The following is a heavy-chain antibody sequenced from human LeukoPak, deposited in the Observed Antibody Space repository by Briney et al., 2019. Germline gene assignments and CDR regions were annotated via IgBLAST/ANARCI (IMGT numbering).Heavy chain of an antibody. CDR1: GYTFSIYA. J-gene: IGHJ4*02. CDR2: ISVYNGNP. D-gene: IGHD3-16*02. V-gene: IGHV1-18*01. Sequence: ASVTVSFKGSGYTFSIYAISWVRQAPGQGQEGMGWISVYNGNPNYAQKFQDRGIMTTDTSTSTAYMELRSLRSDDTAVYYCARDQYDSVWGSHRPYFDCWGQGTLVTVSS. CDR3: ARDQYDSVWGSHRPYFDC.